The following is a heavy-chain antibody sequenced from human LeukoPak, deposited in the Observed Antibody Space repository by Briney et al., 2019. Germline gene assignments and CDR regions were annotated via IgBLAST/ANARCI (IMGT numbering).Heavy chain of an antibody. CDR3: ARGASYYASGSFYP. CDR2: INPNSGST. CDR1: GYSFTDNY. J-gene: IGHJ5*02. D-gene: IGHD3-10*01. V-gene: IGHV1-2*02. Sequence: ASVKVFCKASGYSFTDNYIFWIRQAPGQGLDWMGWINPNSGSTNYAQEFEGRVTMTKDTSINTVYMDLSSLTSDDTAVYYCARGASYYASGSFYPWGQGTLVTVSS.